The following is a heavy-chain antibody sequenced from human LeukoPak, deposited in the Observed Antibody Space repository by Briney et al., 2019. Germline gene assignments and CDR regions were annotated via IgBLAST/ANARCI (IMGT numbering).Heavy chain of an antibody. CDR3: AKDRGSWFALFDS. CDR1: GFTFSSYG. CDR2: ISYDGSNK. Sequence: GRSLRLSCAASGFTFSSYGMHWVRQAPGKGLEWVAVISYDGSNKYYADSVKGRFTISRDNSKSTLFLHMNSLRAEDTAVYHCAKDRGSWFALFDSWGQGALVTVSS. V-gene: IGHV3-30*18. D-gene: IGHD6-13*01. J-gene: IGHJ4*02.